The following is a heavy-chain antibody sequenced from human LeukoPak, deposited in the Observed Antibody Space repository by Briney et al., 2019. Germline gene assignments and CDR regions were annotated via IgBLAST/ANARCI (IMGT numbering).Heavy chain of an antibody. CDR3: ARAGYWSGYVHAFDI. CDR2: IYTRGST. J-gene: IGHJ3*02. V-gene: IGHV4-61*02. D-gene: IGHD3-3*01. Sequence: SETLSLTCTVSGGSLSSGSYYWSWIRQPAGKGPEWIGRIYTRGSTNYNPSLKSRVTISVDTSKNQFSLKLSSVTAADTAVYYCARAGYWSGYVHAFDIWGQGTMVTVSS. CDR1: GGSLSSGSYY.